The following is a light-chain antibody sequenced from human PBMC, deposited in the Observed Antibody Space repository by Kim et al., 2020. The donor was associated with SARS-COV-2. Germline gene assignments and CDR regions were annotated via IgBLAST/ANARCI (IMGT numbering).Light chain of an antibody. CDR2: GKN. J-gene: IGLJ2*01. CDR3: CSRDSNDNVL. Sequence: SSELTQDPAVSVALGQTVRITCQGDSLRSYYATWYQQKPGQAPILVIYGKNNRPSGIPDRFSGSSSGNTASLTITGAQAGDEADYYCCSRDSNDNVLFGGGTQLTVL. CDR1: SLRSYY. V-gene: IGLV3-19*01.